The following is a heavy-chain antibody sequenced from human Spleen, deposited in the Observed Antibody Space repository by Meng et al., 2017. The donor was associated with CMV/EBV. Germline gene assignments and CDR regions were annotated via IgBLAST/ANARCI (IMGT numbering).Heavy chain of an antibody. CDR3: AKDHAYASGWSEGLDCFDT. CDR2: LYSGGSTS. Sequence: GESLKISCTASGFTFSNFAMSWVRQTPGKGLEWVSVLYSGGSTSYYADSVKGRFTISRDNSKNTRYLQMNSLRAEDTAVYYCAKDHAYASGWSEGLDCFDTWGQGTMVTVSS. J-gene: IGHJ3*02. D-gene: IGHD6-19*01. V-gene: IGHV3-23*03. CDR1: GFTFSNFA.